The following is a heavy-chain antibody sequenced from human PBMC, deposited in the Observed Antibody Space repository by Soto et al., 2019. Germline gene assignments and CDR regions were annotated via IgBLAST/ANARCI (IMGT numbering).Heavy chain of an antibody. D-gene: IGHD1-26*01. J-gene: IGHJ6*02. Sequence: QVQLVQSGPEVKKPGASVKVSCKASGYTFTSYGFSWVRQAPGQGLEWMGWISAHNGDTIYAQKFQDRLTMTPDTSTNTAYLELRSLKPGDTAVFYCARSSGTYPPSRYYYGLHVWGQGTTVTVSS. CDR1: GYTFTSYG. CDR2: ISAHNGDT. V-gene: IGHV1-18*01. CDR3: ARSSGTYPPSRYYYGLHV.